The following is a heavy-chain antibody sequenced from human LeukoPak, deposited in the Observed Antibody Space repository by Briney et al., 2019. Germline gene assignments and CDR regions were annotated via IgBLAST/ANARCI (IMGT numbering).Heavy chain of an antibody. J-gene: IGHJ5*02. CDR2: ISTYNGNT. D-gene: IGHD2-2*01. CDR3: ARDWDCSSTSCRDCFDP. Sequence: GASVKVSCKASGYTFTSYSFSWVRQAPGQGLEWMGWISTYNGNTKYAQKLQGRVIMTTDISTSTAYMELRSLRSDDTAVYYCARDWDCSSTSCRDCFDPWGQGTLVTVSS. CDR1: GYTFTSYS. V-gene: IGHV1-18*01.